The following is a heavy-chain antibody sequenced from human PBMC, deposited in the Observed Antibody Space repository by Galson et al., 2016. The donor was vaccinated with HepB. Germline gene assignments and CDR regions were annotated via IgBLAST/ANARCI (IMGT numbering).Heavy chain of an antibody. Sequence: CAISGDSVSSDSATWNWIRQSPSRGLEWLGRTYYRSKWHNDSALSVKSRISINADTSKNQNSLQLNSVGPEDTAVYYCARVPLPFVDAVGYDAFDIWGQGTLVTVSS. CDR2: TYYRSKWHN. V-gene: IGHV6-1*01. D-gene: IGHD3-22*01. CDR1: GDSVSSDSAT. CDR3: ARVPLPFVDAVGYDAFDI. J-gene: IGHJ3*02.